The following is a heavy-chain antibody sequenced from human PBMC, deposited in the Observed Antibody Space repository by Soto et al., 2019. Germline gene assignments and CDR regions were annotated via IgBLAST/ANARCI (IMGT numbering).Heavy chain of an antibody. CDR3: ATAPTGTPSTAWHY. Sequence: SQTQSLTSAVLGGYFIGYDGSCIRKNQGKGLEWIGEINHSGSTNYNPSLKSRVTISVDTSKNQFSLKLSSVTAADTAVYYCATAPTGTPSTAWHYWGKGTPVT. CDR1: GGYFIGYD. J-gene: IGHJ4*02. CDR2: INHSGST. V-gene: IGHV4-34*01. D-gene: IGHD4-4*01.